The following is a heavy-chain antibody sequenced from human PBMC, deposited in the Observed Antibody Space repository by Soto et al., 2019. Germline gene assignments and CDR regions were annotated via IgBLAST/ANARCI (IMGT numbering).Heavy chain of an antibody. CDR1: GYSFTCHW. V-gene: IGHV5-51*01. CDR2: IYPGDSDT. D-gene: IGHD2-2*01. Sequence: GESLKISCKGSGYSFTCHWIGWVCQRPGKGLERMGIIYPGDSDTRYSPSFQGQVTISADKSISTAYLEWGSLKASDTAMYYCASHSIVLVPAAIENYYYDMDVWGQGSTVTVSS. CDR3: ASHSIVLVPAAIENYYYDMDV. J-gene: IGHJ6*02.